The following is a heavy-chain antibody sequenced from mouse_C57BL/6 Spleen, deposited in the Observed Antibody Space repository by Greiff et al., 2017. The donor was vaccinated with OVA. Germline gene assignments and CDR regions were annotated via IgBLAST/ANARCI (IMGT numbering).Heavy chain of an antibody. CDR1: GYAFTNYL. Sequence: QVQLQQSGAELVRPGTSVKVSCKASGYAFTNYLIEWVKQRPGQGLEWIGVINPGSGGTNYNEKFKGKATLTADKSSSTAYMQLSSLTSEDSAVYFCARGPYYYGSSGYVEVWGTGTTVTVSS. V-gene: IGHV1-54*01. CDR3: ARGPYYYGSSGYVEV. CDR2: INPGSGGT. J-gene: IGHJ1*03. D-gene: IGHD1-1*01.